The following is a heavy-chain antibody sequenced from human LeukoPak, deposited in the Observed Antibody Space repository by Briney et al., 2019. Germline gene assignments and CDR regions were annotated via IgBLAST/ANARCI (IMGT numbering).Heavy chain of an antibody. J-gene: IGHJ4*02. Sequence: GASVKVSCKASRYTFTGYYMNWVRQAPGQGLAWMGWINPNSGGTNYAQKFQGRVNMTRDTSISTAYMELSRLRSDDTAVYYCARDSDWDSSSCYDYWGQGTLVTVSS. V-gene: IGHV1-2*02. CDR2: INPNSGGT. CDR3: ARDSDWDSSSCYDY. D-gene: IGHD6-13*01. CDR1: RYTFTGYY.